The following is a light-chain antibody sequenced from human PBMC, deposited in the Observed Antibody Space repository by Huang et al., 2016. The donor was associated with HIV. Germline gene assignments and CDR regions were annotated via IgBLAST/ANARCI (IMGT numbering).Light chain of an antibody. CDR3: QQYNNWPIFT. J-gene: IGKJ3*01. CDR1: QSVSSN. CDR2: DAS. V-gene: IGKV3-15*01. Sequence: EIVMTQSPATLSVSPGERATLSCRASQSVSSNFAWYQEKPGQAPRLLIYDASTRATGIPARVSGSGSGTEFTLTISSLQSEDFAVYYCQQYNNWPIFTFGPGTKVDIK.